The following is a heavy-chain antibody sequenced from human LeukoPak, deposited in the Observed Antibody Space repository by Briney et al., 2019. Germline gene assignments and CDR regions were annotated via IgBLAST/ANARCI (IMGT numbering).Heavy chain of an antibody. D-gene: IGHD4-23*01. V-gene: IGHV4-4*09. CDR2: IYTSGGN. CDR3: ARYATPTVVTSPFDI. J-gene: IGHJ3*02. Sequence: KPSETLSLTCTVSGGSISSYYWSWIRQPPGKGLEWIGYIYTSGGNNYNPSLKSRVTISVDTSKNQFSLKLSSVTAADTAVYYCARYATPTVVTSPFDIWGQGTMVTVSS. CDR1: GGSISSYY.